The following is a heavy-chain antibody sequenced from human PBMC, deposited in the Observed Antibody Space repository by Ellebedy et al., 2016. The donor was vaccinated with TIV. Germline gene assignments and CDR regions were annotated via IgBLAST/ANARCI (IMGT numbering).Heavy chain of an antibody. D-gene: IGHD5-12*01. CDR1: GDSFSSNHYY. CDR2: IFFSGST. J-gene: IGHJ4*02. Sequence: MPSETLSLTCSVSGDSFSSNHYYWGWIRQPPGKGLEWVGSIFFSGSTYYRPSLTSRVSISVDRSKNQFSLKLRSVTASDTAVYYCARSIVATIHNFDSWGQGTLVTVSS. CDR3: ARSIVATIHNFDS. V-gene: IGHV4-39*07.